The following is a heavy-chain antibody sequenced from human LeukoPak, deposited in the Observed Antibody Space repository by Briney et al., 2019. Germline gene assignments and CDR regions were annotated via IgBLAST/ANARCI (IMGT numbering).Heavy chain of an antibody. CDR2: IYYSGST. Sequence: SETLSLTCTVSGGSISSYYWSWIRQPPGKGLEWIGYIYYSGSTNYNPSLKSRVTISVDTSKNQFSLKLSSVTAADTAVYYCARPSWIRTYFDYWGQGTLVTVSS. D-gene: IGHD2-2*03. V-gene: IGHV4-59*12. J-gene: IGHJ4*02. CDR1: GGSISSYY. CDR3: ARPSWIRTYFDY.